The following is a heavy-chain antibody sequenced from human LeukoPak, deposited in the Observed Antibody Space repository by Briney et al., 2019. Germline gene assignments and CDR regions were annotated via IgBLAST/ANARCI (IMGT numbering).Heavy chain of an antibody. CDR3: ARVHRGYMRDYYFDY. D-gene: IGHD3-22*01. J-gene: IGHJ4*02. CDR1: GGSISNYY. V-gene: IGHV4-4*07. CDR2: IYTSGST. Sequence: SETLSLTCTVSGGSISNYYWNWIRQPAGKGLEFIGRIYTSGSTNYNPSLKSRVTMSVDTSKNQFSLKLSSVTAADTAVYYCARVHRGYMRDYYFDYWGQGTLVTVSS.